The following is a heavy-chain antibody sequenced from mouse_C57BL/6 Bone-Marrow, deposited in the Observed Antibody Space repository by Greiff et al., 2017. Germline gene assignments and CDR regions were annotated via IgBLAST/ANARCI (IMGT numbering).Heavy chain of an antibody. J-gene: IGHJ4*01. Sequence: QVQLQQPGAELVMPGASVNLSCKASGYTFTSYWMHWVKQRPGQGLEWIGEIDPSDSYTNYNQMFKGKSTLNVDKSCSTAYMQLSSLTSEDYAVYYGARNAAYYSKYFYYDAREYGGQGNSVTVSA. CDR2: IDPSDSYT. CDR1: GYTFTSYW. D-gene: IGHD2-5*01. V-gene: IGHV1-69*01. CDR3: ARNAAYYSKYFYYDAREY.